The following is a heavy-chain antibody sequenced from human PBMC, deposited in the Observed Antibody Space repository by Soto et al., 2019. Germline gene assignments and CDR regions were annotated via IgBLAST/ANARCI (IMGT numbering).Heavy chain of an antibody. CDR2: ISSSSSTI. V-gene: IGHV3-48*04. D-gene: IGHD3-22*01. CDR1: GFTFSRYG. Sequence: GGSLRLSCAASGFTFSRYGMNWVRQAPGKGPEWVAYISSSSSTIWYADSVKGRFTISRDNVKNSLYLQMNNVRAEDTAVYYCARGDFYDSSGPFSDAFDIWGQGTMVTVSS. J-gene: IGHJ3*02. CDR3: ARGDFYDSSGPFSDAFDI.